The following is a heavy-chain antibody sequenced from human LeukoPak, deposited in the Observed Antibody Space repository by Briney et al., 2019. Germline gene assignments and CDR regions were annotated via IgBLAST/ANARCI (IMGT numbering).Heavy chain of an antibody. CDR2: MNPNSGNT. J-gene: IGHJ6*03. CDR1: GYTFTSYD. CDR3: ARGTWIQLWSYYYYYMDV. V-gene: IGHV1-8*01. D-gene: IGHD5-18*01. Sequence: GASVKVSCKASGYTFTSYDINWVRQATGQGLEWMGWMNPNSGNTGYAQKFQGRVTMTRNTSISTAYMELSSLRSEDTAVYYCARGTWIQLWSYYYYYMDVWGKGTTVTISS.